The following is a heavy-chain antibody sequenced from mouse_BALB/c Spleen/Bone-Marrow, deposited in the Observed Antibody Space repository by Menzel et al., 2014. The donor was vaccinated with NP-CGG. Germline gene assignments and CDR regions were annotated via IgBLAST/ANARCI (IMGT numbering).Heavy chain of an antibody. D-gene: IGHD1-1*02. CDR2: INPKNGGT. Sequence: VQLQQSGPELVKPGASVKISCKTSGYTFTEYTIHWVKPSHGKSLEWIGGINPKNGGTTYKQKFKGKATLTVDKSSSTAYMELRSLTSEDSAVYYCARDWYYYGSSSSWFAHWGQGTLVTVSA. CDR1: GYTFTEYT. J-gene: IGHJ3*01. CDR3: ARDWYYYGSSSSWFAH. V-gene: IGHV1-18*01.